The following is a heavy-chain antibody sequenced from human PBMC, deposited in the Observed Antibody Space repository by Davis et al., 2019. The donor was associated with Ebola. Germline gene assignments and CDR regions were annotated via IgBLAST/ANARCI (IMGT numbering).Heavy chain of an antibody. J-gene: IGHJ4*02. V-gene: IGHV3-23*01. CDR2: ISGSGGST. Sequence: GESLKISCAASGFTFSSYAMSWVRQAPGKGLEWVSAISGSGGSTYYADSVKGRFTISRDNSKNTLYLQMNSLKTEDTAVYYCTSQTTVTDYWGQGTLVTVSS. CDR3: TSQTTVTDY. D-gene: IGHD4-17*01. CDR1: GFTFSSYA.